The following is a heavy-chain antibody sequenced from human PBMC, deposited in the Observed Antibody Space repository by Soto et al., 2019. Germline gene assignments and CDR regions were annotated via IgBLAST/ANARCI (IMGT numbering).Heavy chain of an antibody. D-gene: IGHD3-9*01. Sequence: EVQLVESGGGLVQPGGSLRLSCAASGFTLSSYDIHWVRQATGEGLAWVSGIGRGGDTHYADSVKGRFIISREDGKNSLYLQMNNLRVGDTAVYYCTRKTPPTGMEVWGQGDTVTVSS. CDR2: IGRGGDT. V-gene: IGHV3-13*01. CDR1: GFTLSSYD. J-gene: IGHJ6*02. CDR3: TRKTPPTGMEV.